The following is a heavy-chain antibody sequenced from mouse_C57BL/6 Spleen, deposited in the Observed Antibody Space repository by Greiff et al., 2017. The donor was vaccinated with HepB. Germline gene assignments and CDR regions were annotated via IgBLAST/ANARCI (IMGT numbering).Heavy chain of an antibody. D-gene: IGHD1-1*01. J-gene: IGHJ1*03. CDR3: ARHYGSSYDYWYFDV. CDR2: IYPSDSET. Sequence: VQLQQPGAELVRPGSSVKLSCKASGYTFTSYWMDWVKQRPGQGLEWIGNIYPSDSETHYNQKFKDKATLTVDKSSSTAYMQLSSLTSEDSAVYYWARHYGSSYDYWYFDVWGTGTTVTVSS. V-gene: IGHV1-61*01. CDR1: GYTFTSYW.